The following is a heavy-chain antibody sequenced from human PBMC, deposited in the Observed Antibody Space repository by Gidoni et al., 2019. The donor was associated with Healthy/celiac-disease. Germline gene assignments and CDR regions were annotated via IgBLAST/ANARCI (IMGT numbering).Heavy chain of an antibody. D-gene: IGHD2-21*02. Sequence: ELQLVESGGGLVKPGVYLRLSCAASGLPFSNALMRWVRQAPGKGLEWVCRIKSKTDGVTTDYAAPVKGRFTISRDDSKNTVYLQMNSLKTEDTAVYDCTTDKSSIVGVTASNWFDPWGQGTMVTVSS. CDR1: GLPFSNAL. V-gene: IGHV3-15*01. CDR3: TTDKSSIVGVTASNWFDP. CDR2: IKSKTDGVTT. J-gene: IGHJ5*02.